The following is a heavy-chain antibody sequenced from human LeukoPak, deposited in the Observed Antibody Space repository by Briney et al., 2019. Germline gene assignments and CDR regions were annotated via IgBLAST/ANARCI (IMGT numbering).Heavy chain of an antibody. CDR2: ISGSGDST. V-gene: IGHV3-23*01. J-gene: IGHJ4*02. D-gene: IGHD4/OR15-4a*01. CDR3: ARVFGAGYSDY. CDR1: GFTFSSYS. Sequence: GGSLRLSCAASGFTFSSYSMNWVRQAPGKGLEWVSFISGSGDSTYFADSVKGRFTISRDNSKNTLYLQMNSLRAEDTAVYYCARVFGAGYSDYWGQGTLVTVSS.